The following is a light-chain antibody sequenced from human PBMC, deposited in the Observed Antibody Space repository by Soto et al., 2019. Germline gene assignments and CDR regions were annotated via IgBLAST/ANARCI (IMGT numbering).Light chain of an antibody. V-gene: IGKV3-20*01. J-gene: IGKJ4*01. CDR3: QQYGISPFT. Sequence: VLAQSTATLSLSPGARATLSCRSSQFVSSTYLAWYQQRPGQAPRLLIYGASSRATGIPDRFSGGGSETDFTLTISRLESEDSAVYYCQQYGISPFTFGGGTKVDIK. CDR2: GAS. CDR1: QFVSSTY.